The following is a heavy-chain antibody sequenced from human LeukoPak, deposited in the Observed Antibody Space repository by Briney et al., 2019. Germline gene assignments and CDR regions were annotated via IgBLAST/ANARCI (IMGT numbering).Heavy chain of an antibody. CDR1: GFTFSTYW. V-gene: IGHV3-7*05. D-gene: IGHD3-9*01. CDR2: IKQDGSEK. J-gene: IGHJ4*02. Sequence: GGSLRLSCAASGFTFSTYWMSWVRQAPGKGLEWVANIKQDGSEKYYVDSVKGRFTVSRDNSENTLYLQMNSLRAEDTAVYYCVRALTGYSLGYWGQGTLVTVSS. CDR3: VRALTGYSLGY.